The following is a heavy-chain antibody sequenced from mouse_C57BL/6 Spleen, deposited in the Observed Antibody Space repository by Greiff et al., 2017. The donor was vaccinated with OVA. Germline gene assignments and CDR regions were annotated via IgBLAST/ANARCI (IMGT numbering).Heavy chain of an antibody. CDR2: IYPGDGDT. Sequence: VKLLESGPELVKPGASVKISCKASGYAFSSSWMNWVKQRPGKGLEWIGRIYPGDGDTNYNGKFKGKATLTADKSSSTAYMQLSSLTSEDSAVYFCARSPLYYAMDYWGQGTSVTVSS. CDR3: ARSPLYYAMDY. J-gene: IGHJ4*01. V-gene: IGHV1-82*01. CDR1: GYAFSSSW.